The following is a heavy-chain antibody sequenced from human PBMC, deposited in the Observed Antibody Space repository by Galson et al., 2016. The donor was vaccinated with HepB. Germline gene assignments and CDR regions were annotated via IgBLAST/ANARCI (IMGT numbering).Heavy chain of an antibody. CDR1: GYTFTRYY. D-gene: IGHD3-22*01. J-gene: IGHJ4*02. CDR2: INPSGGST. Sequence: SVKVSCRASGYTFTRYYIHWVRQAPGQGLEWMGVINPSGGSTKDAQKFQGRVTMTRDTSTSTLYMELSSLRSEDTAVYFCARGGYYDSSGSLRYWGQGTMVTVSS. CDR3: ARGGYYDSSGSLRY. V-gene: IGHV1-46*01.